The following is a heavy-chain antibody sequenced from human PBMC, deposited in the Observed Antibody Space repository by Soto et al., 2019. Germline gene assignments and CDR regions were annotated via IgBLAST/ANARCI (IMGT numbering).Heavy chain of an antibody. J-gene: IGHJ4*02. Sequence: PGGSLRLSCAASGFTFSSYGMHWVRQAPGKGLEWVAVISYDGSNKYYADSVKGRFTISRDNSKNTLYLQMNSLRAEDTAVYYCAKDIYYYDSSGYSFDYWDQGTLVTVSS. CDR3: AKDIYYYDSSGYSFDY. CDR2: ISYDGSNK. CDR1: GFTFSSYG. V-gene: IGHV3-30*18. D-gene: IGHD3-22*01.